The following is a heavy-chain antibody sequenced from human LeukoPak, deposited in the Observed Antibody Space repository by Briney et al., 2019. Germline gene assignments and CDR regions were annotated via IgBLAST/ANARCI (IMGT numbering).Heavy chain of an antibody. CDR3: ASLYYDSSGPPY. D-gene: IGHD3-22*01. CDR2: IYHSGST. CDR1: GGSISSGGYY. J-gene: IGHJ4*02. Sequence: SQTLSLTCTVSGGSISSGGYYWSWIRQPPGKGLEWIGYIYHSGSTNYNPSLKSRVTISVDKSKNQFSLKLSSVTAADTAVYYCASLYYDSSGPPYWGQGTLVTVSS. V-gene: IGHV4-30-2*01.